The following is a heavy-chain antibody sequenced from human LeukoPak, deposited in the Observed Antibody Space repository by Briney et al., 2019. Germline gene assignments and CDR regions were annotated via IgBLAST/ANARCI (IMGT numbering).Heavy chain of an antibody. CDR2: IWYDGTNK. CDR3: ASGTGGFY. Sequence: GGSLRLSCAASGFTFSSYGMHWVRQAPGKGLEWVAVIWYDGTNKYYADSVKGRFTISRDNAKNSLYLQMNSLRDEDTAVYYCASGTGGFYWGQGTLVTVSS. D-gene: IGHD3/OR15-3a*01. V-gene: IGHV3-33*01. J-gene: IGHJ4*02. CDR1: GFTFSSYG.